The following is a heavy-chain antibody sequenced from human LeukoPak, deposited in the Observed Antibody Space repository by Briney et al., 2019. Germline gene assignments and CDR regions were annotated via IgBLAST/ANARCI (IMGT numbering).Heavy chain of an antibody. V-gene: IGHV1-69*01. J-gene: IGHJ4*02. Sequence: SVKVSCKASGGTFSSYAISWVRQAPGQGLEWMGGIIPIFGTANYAQKFQGRVTITADESTSTAYMELSSLRSEDTAVYYCARVSLGYCSGGTCYFQDHWGQGTLVTVSS. CDR1: GGTFSSYA. CDR3: ARVSLGYCSGGTCYFQDH. D-gene: IGHD2-15*01. CDR2: IIPIFGTA.